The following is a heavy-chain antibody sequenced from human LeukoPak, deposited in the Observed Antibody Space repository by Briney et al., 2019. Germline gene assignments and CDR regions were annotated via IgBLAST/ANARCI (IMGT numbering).Heavy chain of an antibody. Sequence: ASVKVTCKASGYTFTSYGISWVRQAPGQGLEWMGWISAYNGNTNYAQKLKGRVTMTTDTSTSTAYMELRSLRSDDTAVYYCARDRDDYSNYVLDYWGQGTLVTVSS. J-gene: IGHJ4*02. CDR1: GYTFTSYG. D-gene: IGHD4-11*01. V-gene: IGHV1-18*01. CDR2: ISAYNGNT. CDR3: ARDRDDYSNYVLDY.